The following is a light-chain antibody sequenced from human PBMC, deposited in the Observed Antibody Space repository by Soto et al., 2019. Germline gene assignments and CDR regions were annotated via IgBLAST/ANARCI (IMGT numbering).Light chain of an antibody. Sequence: QSAMTQPPSASGSPGKSVTISCSGTRGDVGGYNYVSWYQQHPGKAPKLMIYDVNKRPSRVPDRFSGSKSGNTASLTVSGLQAEDEADYYCSSHAGSNNPLVLGTWTKLTLL. CDR2: DVN. J-gene: IGLJ1*01. CDR3: SSHAGSNNPLV. CDR1: RGDVGGYNY. V-gene: IGLV2-8*01.